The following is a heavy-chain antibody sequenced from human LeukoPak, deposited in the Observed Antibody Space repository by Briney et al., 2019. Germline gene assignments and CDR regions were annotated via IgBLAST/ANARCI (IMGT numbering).Heavy chain of an antibody. CDR3: GSRRTAMFGVIKGPIDY. CDR2: INHSGSP. D-gene: IGHD3-3*01. J-gene: IGHJ4*02. CDR1: GGSFSDYY. Sequence: SETLSLTCAVYGGSFSDYYWTWIRQPPGRGLEWIGEINHSGSPNNNPSLKSRVSISFDTSKNQFSLKLTSVTAADTAVYYCGSRRTAMFGVIKGPIDYWGQGTLVTVSS. V-gene: IGHV4-34*01.